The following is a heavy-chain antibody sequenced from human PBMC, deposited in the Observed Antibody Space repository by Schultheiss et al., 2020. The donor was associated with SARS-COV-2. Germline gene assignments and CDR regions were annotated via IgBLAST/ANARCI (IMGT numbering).Heavy chain of an antibody. CDR3: AKDALIGYSSGWYHFDY. CDR1: GFTVSSNY. CDR2: IYSGGST. Sequence: GGSLRLSCAASGFTVSSNYMSWVRQAPGKGLEWVSVIYSGGSTYYADSVKGRFTISRDNAKDSLYLKMNSLRAEDTAVYYCAKDALIGYSSGWYHFDYWGLGTLVTVSS. J-gene: IGHJ4*02. V-gene: IGHV3-53*01. D-gene: IGHD6-19*01.